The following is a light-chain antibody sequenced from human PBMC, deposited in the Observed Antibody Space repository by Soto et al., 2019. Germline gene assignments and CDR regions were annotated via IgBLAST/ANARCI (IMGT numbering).Light chain of an antibody. CDR2: GAS. V-gene: IGKV1-9*01. Sequence: IPLTQSPSSLSASVGDRVTITCRASQGISSYLAWYQHKPGKAPKLLIYGASTLEGGVPFRFSGSGSGTEFTLIISSVQPEDVATYYCQQLNTYPITFGPGTRLEIK. CDR1: QGISSY. CDR3: QQLNTYPIT. J-gene: IGKJ5*01.